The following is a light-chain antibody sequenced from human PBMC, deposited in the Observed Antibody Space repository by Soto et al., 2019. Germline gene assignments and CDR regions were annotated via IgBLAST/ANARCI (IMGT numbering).Light chain of an antibody. J-gene: IGLJ1*01. CDR2: EVS. CDR1: SSDVGGYNY. CDR3: SSYTSSSTYV. Sequence: QSALTQPASVSGSPGKSITISCTGTSSDVGGYNYVSWYQQHPGKAPKLMIYEVSNRPSGVSNRFSGSKSGNTASLTISGLHAEDEADYYCSSYTSSSTYVFGTGTKLTVL. V-gene: IGLV2-14*01.